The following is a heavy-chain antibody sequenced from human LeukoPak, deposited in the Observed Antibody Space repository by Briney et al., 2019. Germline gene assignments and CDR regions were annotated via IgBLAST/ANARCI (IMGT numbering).Heavy chain of an antibody. V-gene: IGHV1-2*02. CDR2: INPNSGGT. CDR1: GYTFTGYY. J-gene: IGHJ4*02. D-gene: IGHD3-10*01. CDR3: ARSVLLWFGESPPYTFDY. Sequence: ASVKVSCKASGYTFTGYYMHWVRQAPGQGLEWMGWINPNSGGTNYAQKFQGRVTMTRDTSISTAYMELSRLRSDGTAMYYCARSVLLWFGESPPYTFDYWGQGTLVTVSS.